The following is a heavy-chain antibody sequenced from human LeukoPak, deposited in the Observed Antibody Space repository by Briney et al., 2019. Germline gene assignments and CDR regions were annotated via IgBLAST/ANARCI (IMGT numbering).Heavy chain of an antibody. CDR3: ARDTPMGAH. CDR2: IKQDGSAQ. V-gene: IGHV3-7*01. CDR1: GFTFSNYW. D-gene: IGHD5-24*01. Sequence: PGGSLRLSCAVSGFTFSNYWMSWVRQAPGKGLEWVTNIKQDGSAQNYVDSVKGRLTISRDNAKNSLYLQMNSLRVEDTAVYYCARDTPMGAHWGQGTLVTVSS. J-gene: IGHJ4*02.